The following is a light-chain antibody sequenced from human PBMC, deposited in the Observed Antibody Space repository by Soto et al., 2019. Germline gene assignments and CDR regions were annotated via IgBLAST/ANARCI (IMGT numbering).Light chain of an antibody. CDR3: QQSYSTPRT. CDR1: RSISSL. Sequence: DIHMTQSPSSLSASVGDRVTITCRASRSISSLLNWYQQKPGKAPNLLIYAASNLQSGVPSRFSGSGSGTDFTLTISSLQPEDFATYYCQQSYSTPRTFGQGTKVDIK. V-gene: IGKV1-39*01. J-gene: IGKJ1*01. CDR2: AAS.